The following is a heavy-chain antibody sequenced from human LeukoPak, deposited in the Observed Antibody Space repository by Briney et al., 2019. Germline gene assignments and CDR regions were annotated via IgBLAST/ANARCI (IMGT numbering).Heavy chain of an antibody. V-gene: IGHV3-7*01. J-gene: IGHJ4*02. CDR3: ARRGWFGELFPANY. Sequence: GGSLRLSCAASGFTFSSYWMSWVRQAPGKGLEWVANIKQDGSEKYYVDSVKGRFTISRDNAKNSLYLQMNSLRAEDTAVYYCARRGWFGELFPANYWGQGTLVTVSS. CDR2: IKQDGSEK. CDR1: GFTFSSYW. D-gene: IGHD3-10*01.